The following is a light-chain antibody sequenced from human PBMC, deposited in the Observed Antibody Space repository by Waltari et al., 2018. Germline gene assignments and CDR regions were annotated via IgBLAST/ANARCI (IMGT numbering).Light chain of an antibody. V-gene: IGKV1-5*03. Sequence: DVQLTQSPSTLSASVGDRVTIPCRASQSLSNWLAWYQQKPGKAPKVLIYKASNVESGVPSRCSGSGSGTEFTLTISSLQPDDCATYYCQQYSTYSRTFGQGTKVEIK. J-gene: IGKJ1*01. CDR3: QQYSTYSRT. CDR1: QSLSNW. CDR2: KAS.